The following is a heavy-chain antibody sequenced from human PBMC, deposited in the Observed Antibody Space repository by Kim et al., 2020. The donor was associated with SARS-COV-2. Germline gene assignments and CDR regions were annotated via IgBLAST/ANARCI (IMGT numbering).Heavy chain of an antibody. CDR3: AKDPGGIAVAGTKTEGRGY. D-gene: IGHD6-19*01. Sequence: GGSLRLSCAASGFTFSSYGMHWVRQAPGKGLEWVAVISYDGSNKYYADSVKGRFTISRDNSKNTLYLQMNSLRAEDTAVYYCAKDPGGIAVAGTKTEGRGYWGQGTLVTVSS. CDR2: ISYDGSNK. CDR1: GFTFSSYG. J-gene: IGHJ4*02. V-gene: IGHV3-30*18.